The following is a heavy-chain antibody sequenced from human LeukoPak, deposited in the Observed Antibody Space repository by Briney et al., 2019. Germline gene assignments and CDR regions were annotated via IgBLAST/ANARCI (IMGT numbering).Heavy chain of an antibody. V-gene: IGHV4-4*07. CDR2: IYTSGST. CDR1: GGSISSYY. Sequence: SETLSLTCTVSGGSISSYYWSWIRQPAGKGLEWIGRIYTSGSTNYNPSLKSRVTMSVDTSKNQFSLKLSSVTAADTAVYYCARDPQLLYLTYYYGMDVWGQGTTVTVSS. D-gene: IGHD2-2*02. J-gene: IGHJ6*02. CDR3: ARDPQLLYLTYYYGMDV.